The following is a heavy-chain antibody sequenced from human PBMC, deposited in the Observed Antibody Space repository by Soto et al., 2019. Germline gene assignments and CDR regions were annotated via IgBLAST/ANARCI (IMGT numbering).Heavy chain of an antibody. CDR2: INAGNGNT. V-gene: IGHV1-3*01. D-gene: IGHD2-21*02. CDR1: GYGFTRYT. J-gene: IGHJ4*02. Sequence: ASVKVSCKASGYGFTRYTIHWVRQAPGQRLEWMGWINAGNGNTKYSQKFQGRVTFTRDTSANTAYMELSSLISADTAVYYCAREILPPYCVSDCYPYFDYWAQGTLVTVSS. CDR3: AREILPPYCVSDCYPYFDY.